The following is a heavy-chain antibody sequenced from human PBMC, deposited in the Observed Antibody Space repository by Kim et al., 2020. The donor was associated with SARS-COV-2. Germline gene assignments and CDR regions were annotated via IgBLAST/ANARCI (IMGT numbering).Heavy chain of an antibody. CDR3: ARLPIAARSALSSGSSGFDY. CDR2: IYYSGST. Sequence: SETLSLTCTVSGGSISSYYWSWIRQPPGKGLEWIGYIYYSGSTNYNPSLKSRVTISVDTSKNQFSLKLSSVTAADTAVYYCARLPIAARSALSSGSSGFDYWGQGTLVTVSS. CDR1: GGSISSYY. V-gene: IGHV4-59*08. D-gene: IGHD6-6*01. J-gene: IGHJ4*02.